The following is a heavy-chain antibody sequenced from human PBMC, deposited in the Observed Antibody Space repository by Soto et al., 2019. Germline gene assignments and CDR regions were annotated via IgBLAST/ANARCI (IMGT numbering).Heavy chain of an antibody. CDR3: GTAERITMVRGVGYFDY. V-gene: IGHV1-24*01. CDR2: FDPEDGET. D-gene: IGHD3-10*01. J-gene: IGHJ4*02. CDR1: GYTLTELS. Sequence: QVQLVQSGAEVKKPGASVKVSCKVSGYTLTELSMHWVRQAPGKGLEWMGGFDPEDGETNYAQKFQGRVTMTEYTSTDTSYMELSSLRSEDTSVYYCGTAERITMVRGVGYFDYRGQGTLGTFSS.